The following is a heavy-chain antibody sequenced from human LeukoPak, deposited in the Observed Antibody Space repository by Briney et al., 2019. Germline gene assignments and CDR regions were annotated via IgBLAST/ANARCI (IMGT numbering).Heavy chain of an antibody. D-gene: IGHD1-26*01. CDR3: AREGVGAKGFDY. V-gene: IGHV1-3*03. CDR2: INAGNGNT. J-gene: IGHJ4*02. CDR1: GSTFTSYA. Sequence: ASEKVSRKGTGSTFTSYAMHWVRQAPGQRLEWMGWINAGNGNTKYSQEFQGRVTITRDTSASTAYMELSSLRSEDMAVYYCAREGVGAKGFDYWGQGTLVTVSS.